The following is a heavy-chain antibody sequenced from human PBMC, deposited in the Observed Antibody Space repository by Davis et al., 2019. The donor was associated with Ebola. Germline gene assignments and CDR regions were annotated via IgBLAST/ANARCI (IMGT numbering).Heavy chain of an antibody. CDR2: ISGSGDNT. J-gene: IGHJ4*02. D-gene: IGHD2-15*01. Sequence: GESLKISCAASGFTFSSFAMSWVRQAPGKGLEWASVISGSGDNTLYADSVKGRFTISRDNSRNTLYLQINSLRAEDAAIYYCVKGGGGNSYSPLACWGQGTLVTVSS. CDR3: VKGGGGNSYSPLAC. CDR1: GFTFSSFA. V-gene: IGHV3-23*01.